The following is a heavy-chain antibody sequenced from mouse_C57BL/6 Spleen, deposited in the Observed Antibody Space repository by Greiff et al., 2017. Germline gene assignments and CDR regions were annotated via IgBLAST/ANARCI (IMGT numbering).Heavy chain of an antibody. CDR1: GYTFTSYW. CDR2: IYPSDSGT. Sequence: QVQLQQPGAELVRPGSSVKLSCKASGYTFTSYWMDWVKQRPGQGLEWIGNIYPSDSGTHYNQKFKDKATLTVDKSSSTAYMQLSSLTSEDSAVXYCARRRLGRFAYWGQGTLVTVSA. CDR3: ARRRLGRFAY. J-gene: IGHJ3*01. D-gene: IGHD4-1*01. V-gene: IGHV1-61*01.